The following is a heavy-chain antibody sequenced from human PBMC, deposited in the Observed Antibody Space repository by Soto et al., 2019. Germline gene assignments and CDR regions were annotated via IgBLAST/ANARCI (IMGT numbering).Heavy chain of an antibody. CDR1: GFTFSSSA. V-gene: IGHV3-23*01. CDR3: AILPVCSGYYKDPRREDLYY. D-gene: IGHD3-3*01. J-gene: IGHJ4*02. Sequence: GSLRLSCAPSGFTFSSSAMSWVRQAPGKGLEWVSAISGSGGSTYYADSVKGRFTISRDNSKNTLYLQMNSLRAEDTAVYYCAILPVCSGYYKDPRREDLYYWSQRSRDIVSA. CDR2: ISGSGGST.